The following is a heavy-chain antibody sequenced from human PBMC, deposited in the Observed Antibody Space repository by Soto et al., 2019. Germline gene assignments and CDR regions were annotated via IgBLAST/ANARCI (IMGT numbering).Heavy chain of an antibody. D-gene: IGHD1-20*01. V-gene: IGHV1-69*01. CDR2: IIPIFGTA. J-gene: IGHJ4*02. Sequence: QVQLVQSGAEVKKPGSSVKVSCKASGGTFSSYAISWVRQAPGQGLEWMGGIIPIFGTANYAQKFQGRVTSTADESKSTAYVELSSLRSEDTAVYYCARDRPSAYNWNLAAGDYWGQGTLVTVSS. CDR1: GGTFSSYA. CDR3: ARDRPSAYNWNLAAGDY.